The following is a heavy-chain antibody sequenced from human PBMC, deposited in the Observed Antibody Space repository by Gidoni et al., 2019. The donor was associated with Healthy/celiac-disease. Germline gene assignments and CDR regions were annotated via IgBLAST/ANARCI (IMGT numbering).Heavy chain of an antibody. J-gene: IGHJ3*02. Sequence: EVQLLESGGGLVQPGRSLRLSCAASGFTFAAYAMHWVRQAPGKGLEWVSGISGNSGSIGYADSVKGRFTISRDNAKNSLYLQMNSLRAEDTAVYYCAKDMREVDEVPRAFDIWGQGTMVTVSS. D-gene: IGHD1-26*01. V-gene: IGHV3-9*01. CDR3: AKDMREVDEVPRAFDI. CDR2: ISGNSGSI. CDR1: GFTFAAYA.